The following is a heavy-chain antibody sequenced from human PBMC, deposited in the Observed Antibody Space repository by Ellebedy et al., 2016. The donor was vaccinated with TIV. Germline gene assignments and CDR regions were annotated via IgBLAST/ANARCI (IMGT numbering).Heavy chain of an antibody. CDR1: GFTFSSHA. V-gene: IGHV3-30-3*01. CDR2: ISYDGSNK. CDR3: ARDGGQAQYNWNHLDY. J-gene: IGHJ4*02. D-gene: IGHD1-20*01. Sequence: GESLKISXAASGFTFSSHAMHWVRQAPGQGLEWVAIISYDGSNKYYTDAVKGRFTISRDNSKNSVYLQMNSLRAEDAAVYYCARDGGQAQYNWNHLDYWGQGTLLTVSS.